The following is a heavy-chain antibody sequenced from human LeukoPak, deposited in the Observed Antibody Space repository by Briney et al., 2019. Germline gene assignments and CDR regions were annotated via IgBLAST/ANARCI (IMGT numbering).Heavy chain of an antibody. CDR1: GGSSSGYY. J-gene: IGHJ5*02. V-gene: IGHV4-34*01. CDR3: ARGSSWYREYNWFDP. Sequence: SETLSLTCAVYGGSSSGYYWSWIRQPPGKGLEWIGEINHSGSTNYNPSLKSRVTISVDTSKNQFSLKLSSVTAADTAVYYCARGSSWYREYNWFDPWGQGTLVTVSS. D-gene: IGHD6-13*01. CDR2: INHSGST.